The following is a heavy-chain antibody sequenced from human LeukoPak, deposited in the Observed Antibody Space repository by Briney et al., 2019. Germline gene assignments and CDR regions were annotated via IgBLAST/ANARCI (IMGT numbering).Heavy chain of an antibody. Sequence: ASVKVSCKASGYTFTSYYIYWVRQAPGQGLEWMGLINPGGGNTNYAQKFQGRVTMTRDMSTSTVYMGLSSLTSEDTAVYYCARGRRPIRVVTSELFDYWGQGALVTVSS. CDR3: ARGRRPIRVVTSELFDY. CDR1: GYTFTSYY. CDR2: INPGGGNT. D-gene: IGHD3-3*01. J-gene: IGHJ4*02. V-gene: IGHV1-46*01.